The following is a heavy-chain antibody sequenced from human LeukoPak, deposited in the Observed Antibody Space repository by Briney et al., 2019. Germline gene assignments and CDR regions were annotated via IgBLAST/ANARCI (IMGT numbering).Heavy chain of an antibody. D-gene: IGHD6-19*01. CDR1: GFTFSSYA. J-gene: IGHJ2*01. V-gene: IGHV3-30-3*01. CDR3: ASDSSGWLEPRFDL. Sequence: GGSLRLSCAASGFTFSSYAMHWVRQAPGKGLEWVAVISYDGSNKYYADSVKGRFTISRDNSKNTLYLQMNSLRAEDTAVYYCASDSSGWLEPRFDLWGRGTLVTVSS. CDR2: ISYDGSNK.